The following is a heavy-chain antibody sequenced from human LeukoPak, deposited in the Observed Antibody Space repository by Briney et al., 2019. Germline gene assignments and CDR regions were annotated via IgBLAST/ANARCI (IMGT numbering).Heavy chain of an antibody. CDR3: ARARGRLLLIDY. D-gene: IGHD2-15*01. Sequence: SETLSLTCTVSGGSFTNYYWNWIRQSAGKGLEWIGRIYSSGSTDYNPSLKSRVTMSVDTSKNQFSLNLTSVTAADSAVYYCARARGRLLLIDYWGQGTLVTVSS. CDR2: IYSSGST. J-gene: IGHJ4*02. CDR1: GGSFTNYY. V-gene: IGHV4-4*07.